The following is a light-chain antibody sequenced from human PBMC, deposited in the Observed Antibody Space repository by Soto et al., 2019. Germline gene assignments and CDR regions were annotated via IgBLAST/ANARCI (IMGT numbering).Light chain of an antibody. J-gene: IGKJ1*01. CDR3: LAYDSAPTWT. CDR1: QGISSY. V-gene: IGKV1-27*01. CDR2: AAS. Sequence: DIQMTQSPSSLSPSVGDRVTITCRASQGISSYLAWFQQKPGKVPKLLIYAASTLQSGVPSRFSGSGSWTDFTLTINSLQPEDVATYYCLAYDSAPTWTFGQGTKVEIK.